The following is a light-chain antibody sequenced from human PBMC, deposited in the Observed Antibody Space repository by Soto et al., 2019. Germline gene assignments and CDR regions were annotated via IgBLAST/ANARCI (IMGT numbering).Light chain of an antibody. CDR1: QDISNY. Sequence: DIQMTQSQYSLSASVGDRVTITCQASQDISNYLNWYQQKPGKAPKLLIYDASNLETGVPSRFSGSGSGTDFTLTITSLQPEDFATYYCQQLNVYPSTFGGGTKVDI. J-gene: IGKJ4*01. CDR3: QQLNVYPST. CDR2: DAS. V-gene: IGKV1-33*01.